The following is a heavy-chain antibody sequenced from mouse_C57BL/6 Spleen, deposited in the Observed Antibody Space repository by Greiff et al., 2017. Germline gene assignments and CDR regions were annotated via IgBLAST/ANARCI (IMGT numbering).Heavy chain of an antibody. CDR3: TTSDYDEN. D-gene: IGHD2-4*01. CDR2: IDPENGDT. V-gene: IGHV14-4*01. CDR1: GFNIKDDY. J-gene: IGHJ2*01. Sequence: VQLQQSGAELVRPGASVKLSCTASGFNIKDDYMHWVKQRPEQGLEWIGWIDPENGDTEYASKFQGKATITADTSSNTAYLQLSSLTSEDTAVYYCTTSDYDENRGQGTTRTDSS.